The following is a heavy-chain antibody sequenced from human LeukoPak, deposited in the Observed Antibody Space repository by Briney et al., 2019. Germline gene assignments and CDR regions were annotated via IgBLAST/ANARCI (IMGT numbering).Heavy chain of an antibody. V-gene: IGHV1-46*01. CDR3: ARDSEDTTMGPGY. CDR2: INPSGGST. J-gene: IGHJ4*02. Sequence: ASVKVSCKTSGYTFTSYYMHWVRQAPGQGLEWMGIINPSGGSTNYAQKFQGRVTMTRDMSTSTVYMELSSLRSEDTAVYYCARDSEDTTMGPGYWGQGTLVTVSS. CDR1: GYTFTSYY. D-gene: IGHD5-18*01.